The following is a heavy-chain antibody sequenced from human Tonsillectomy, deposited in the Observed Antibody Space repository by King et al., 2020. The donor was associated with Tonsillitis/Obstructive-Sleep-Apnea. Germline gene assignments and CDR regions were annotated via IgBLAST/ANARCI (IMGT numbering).Heavy chain of an antibody. CDR2: ISYDGSNK. CDR1: GFTFSSYG. CDR3: AKDLHFLVLLGWDYYMDV. J-gene: IGHJ6*03. D-gene: IGHD2-15*01. V-gene: IGHV3-30*18. Sequence: VQLVESGGGVVQPGRSLRLSCAASGFTFSSYGMHWVRQAPGKGLEWVAVISYDGSNKYYADSVKGRFTISRDNSKNTLYLQMNSLRAKDTAVYYCAKDLHFLVLLGWDYYMDVWGKGTTVTVSS.